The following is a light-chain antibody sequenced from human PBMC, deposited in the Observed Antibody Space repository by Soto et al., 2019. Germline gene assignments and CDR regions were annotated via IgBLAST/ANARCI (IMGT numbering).Light chain of an antibody. Sequence: QSALTQPAASSGSPGQSVTISFTGTSSDVGGYDYVSWYQQHPGKAPKLMIYEVTIRPSGVSDRFSGSKSGNTASLTVSGLQAEDEADYYCSSYTGGNPSYVFGTGTKVTVL. CDR3: SSYTGGNPSYV. V-gene: IGLV2-8*01. CDR1: SSDVGGYDY. CDR2: EVT. J-gene: IGLJ1*01.